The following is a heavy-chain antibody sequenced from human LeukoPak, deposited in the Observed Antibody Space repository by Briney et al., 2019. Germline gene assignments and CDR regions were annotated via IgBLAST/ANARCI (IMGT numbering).Heavy chain of an antibody. J-gene: IGHJ4*02. V-gene: IGHV1-46*01. CDR1: GYTFTNYY. CDR2: INPSGGST. CDR3: AREMPRTYYFDY. Sequence: ASVTVSCKASGYTFTNYYIHWVRQAPGQGLEWMGNINPSGGSTTYAQRFQDRVLMTGDASTSSVYMELSSLRSEDTAIYYCAREMPRTYYFDYWGQGTLVTAPS. D-gene: IGHD1-14*01.